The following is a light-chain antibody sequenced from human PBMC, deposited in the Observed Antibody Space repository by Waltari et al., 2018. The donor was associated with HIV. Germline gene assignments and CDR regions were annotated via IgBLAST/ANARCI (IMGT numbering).Light chain of an antibody. CDR3: TSYAGRNTFV. Sequence: QSALTQPPSASGSPGQSVTISCTGKTSDVGAYNYVSWYQQHPGKAPKLIIYEVFKRPPGVPVRFSGSKSCNTASLTVSVLQAEDEADYYCTSYAGRNTFVFGGGTKLTVL. CDR1: TSDVGAYNY. J-gene: IGLJ2*01. CDR2: EVF. V-gene: IGLV2-8*01.